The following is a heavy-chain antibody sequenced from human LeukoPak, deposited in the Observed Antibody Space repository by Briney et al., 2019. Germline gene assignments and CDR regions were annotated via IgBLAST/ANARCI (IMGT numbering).Heavy chain of an antibody. Sequence: ASVKVSCKASGYTFTGYYMHWVRQAPGQGLEWMGWINPNSGGTNYAQKFQGWVTMTRDTSISTAYMELSRLRSDDTAVYYCARSDILTGYYLPDYWGQGTLVTVSS. CDR2: INPNSGGT. CDR3: ARSDILTGYYLPDY. CDR1: GYTFTGYY. D-gene: IGHD3-9*01. V-gene: IGHV1-2*04. J-gene: IGHJ4*02.